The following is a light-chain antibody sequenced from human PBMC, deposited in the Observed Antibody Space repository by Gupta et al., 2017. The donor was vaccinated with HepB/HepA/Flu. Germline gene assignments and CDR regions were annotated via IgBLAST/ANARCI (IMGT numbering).Light chain of an antibody. V-gene: IGKV3-20*01. CDR1: QSVSSSD. CDR2: GAS. J-gene: IGKJ1*01. Sequence: IVLTQSPGTLSLSPGERATLSCRASQSVSSSDLAWYQQKPGQAPRLLIYGASSRATGIPDRGSGSGSGTDFTLTISRLEPEDFAVYYCQQYGSSPWTFGQGTKVEIK. CDR3: QQYGSSPWT.